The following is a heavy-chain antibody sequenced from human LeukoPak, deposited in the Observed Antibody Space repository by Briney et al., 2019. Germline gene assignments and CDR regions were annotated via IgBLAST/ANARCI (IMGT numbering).Heavy chain of an antibody. CDR3: AKGYYYDSSGYSTLTSDAFDI. CDR2: ISGSGGAT. CDR1: GFTFNAYG. J-gene: IGHJ3*02. D-gene: IGHD3-22*01. Sequence: GGSLRLSCAASGFTFNAYGMSWVRQAPGKGLEWVSGISGSGGATYYADSVKGRFTISRDDPHNTLYLQMNSLRAEDTAVYYCAKGYYYDSSGYSTLTSDAFDIWGQGTMVTVSS. V-gene: IGHV3-23*01.